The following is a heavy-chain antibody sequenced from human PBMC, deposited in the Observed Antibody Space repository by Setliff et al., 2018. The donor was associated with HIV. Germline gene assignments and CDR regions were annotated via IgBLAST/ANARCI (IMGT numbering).Heavy chain of an antibody. Sequence: GGSLRLSCAASGFTFSNYEMSWVRQAPGKGPEWVSYITGSGDTIYYADSVKGRFTISRDNAKNSLYLQMNSLRAEDTAVYYCARDTVGLDYWGQGTLVTVSS. CDR2: ITGSGDTI. CDR3: ARDTVGLDY. CDR1: GFTFSNYE. J-gene: IGHJ4*02. V-gene: IGHV3-48*03. D-gene: IGHD2-15*01.